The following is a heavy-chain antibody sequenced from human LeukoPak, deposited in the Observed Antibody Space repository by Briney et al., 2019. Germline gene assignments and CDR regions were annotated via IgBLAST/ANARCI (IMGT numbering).Heavy chain of an antibody. CDR2: ISTSGGTT. Sequence: GGSLRLSCAASGFTFSSYAMSWVRRAPGKGLEWVSGISTSGGTTSYAESVKGRFTISRDNPRNTLYMEMNSLRDEDTAVYYCAIMHRYYDGSGYWVQWGQGTLVTVSS. CDR3: AIMHRYYDGSGYWVQ. CDR1: GFTFSSYA. J-gene: IGHJ4*02. D-gene: IGHD3-22*01. V-gene: IGHV3-23*01.